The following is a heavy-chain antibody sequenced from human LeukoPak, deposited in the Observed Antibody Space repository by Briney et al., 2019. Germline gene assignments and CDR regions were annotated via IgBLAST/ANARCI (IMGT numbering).Heavy chain of an antibody. D-gene: IGHD3-9*01. CDR1: GYTFTSYD. Sequence: ASVKVSCKASGYTFTSYDSNWVRQATGQGLEWIPWMNPNSGNTCYAQKFQGRVTMTRNTSISTAYMELSSLRSEDTAVYYCARGFCCSRRGGIRYFDWFISPTRYYYYYYMDVWGKGTTVTVSS. CDR2: MNPNSGNT. CDR3: ARGFCCSRRGGIRYFDWFISPTRYYYYYYMDV. V-gene: IGHV1-8*01. J-gene: IGHJ6*03.